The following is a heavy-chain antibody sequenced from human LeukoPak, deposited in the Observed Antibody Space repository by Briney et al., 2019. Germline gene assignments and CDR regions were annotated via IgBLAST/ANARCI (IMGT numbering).Heavy chain of an antibody. V-gene: IGHV1-46*01. D-gene: IGHD2-15*01. CDR3: ARGLRPETIYCSGGSCLFDY. CDR2: INPSGGTT. Sequence: ASVKVSCKASGYTFTSYYMHWVRQAPGQGLEWMAIINPSGGTTSYAQKFQGRVTMTRDTPTSTVYMELSSLRSEDTAVYYCARGLRPETIYCSGGSCLFDYWGQGTLVTVSS. J-gene: IGHJ4*02. CDR1: GYTFTSYY.